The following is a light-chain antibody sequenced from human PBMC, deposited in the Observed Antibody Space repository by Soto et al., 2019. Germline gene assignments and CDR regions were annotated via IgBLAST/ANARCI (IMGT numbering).Light chain of an antibody. J-gene: IGKJ2*02. Sequence: DIQMTQSPSSLSASVGDRVTITCRASQGISTHLNWYQQKPGKAPKLLIYAASSLQTGVPSRFSGSRSGSEFTLTISGLQPEDLATYYCQQSYSTPRTFGQGTKVEIK. CDR3: QQSYSTPRT. CDR2: AAS. CDR1: QGISTH. V-gene: IGKV1-39*01.